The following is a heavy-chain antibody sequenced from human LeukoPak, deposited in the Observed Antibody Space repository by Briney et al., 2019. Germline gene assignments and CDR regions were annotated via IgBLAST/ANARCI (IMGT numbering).Heavy chain of an antibody. D-gene: IGHD1-1*01. V-gene: IGHV3-48*04. CDR3: ASGAPGQLELPFDY. Sequence: GRSLRLSCAASGFTFSSYSMNWVRQAPGKGLEWVSYISSSSSTIYYADSVKGRFTISRDNAKNSLYLQMNSLRAEDTAVYYCASGAPGQLELPFDYWGQGTLVTVSS. CDR1: GFTFSSYS. CDR2: ISSSSSTI. J-gene: IGHJ4*02.